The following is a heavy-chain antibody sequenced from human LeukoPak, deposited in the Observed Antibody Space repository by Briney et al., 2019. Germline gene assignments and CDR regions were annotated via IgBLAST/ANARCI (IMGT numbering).Heavy chain of an antibody. V-gene: IGHV3-23*01. CDR1: GFTFSIYA. Sequence: GGSLRLSCAASGFTFSIYAMSWVRQAPGKGLEWVSAISGSGGSTYYADSVKGRFTISRDNSKNTLYLQMNSLRAEDTAVYYCAKARDFWSGPYDYWGQGTLVTVSS. CDR3: AKARDFWSGPYDY. CDR2: ISGSGGST. J-gene: IGHJ4*02. D-gene: IGHD3-3*01.